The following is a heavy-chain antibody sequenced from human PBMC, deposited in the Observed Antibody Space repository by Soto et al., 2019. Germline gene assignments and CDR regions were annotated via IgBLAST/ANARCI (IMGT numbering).Heavy chain of an antibody. V-gene: IGHV4-31*03. D-gene: IGHD3-10*01. CDR1: GGSISSGGYY. Sequence: PSETLSLTCTVSGGSISSGGYYWSWIRQHPGKGLEWIGYIYYSGSTYYNPSLKSRVTISVDTSKNQFSLKLSSVTAADTAVYYCARRRITMVRGVIKIDAFDIWGQGTMVTVS. CDR3: ARRRITMVRGVIKIDAFDI. J-gene: IGHJ3*02. CDR2: IYYSGST.